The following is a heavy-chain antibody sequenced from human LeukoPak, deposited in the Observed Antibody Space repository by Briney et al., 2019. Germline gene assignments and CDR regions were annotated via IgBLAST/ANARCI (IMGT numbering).Heavy chain of an antibody. Sequence: GGSLRLSCAASGFTFSNEMNWVRQAPGKGLEWVSYISSSSYIYYADSVKGRFTISRDNAKNSLYLQMNSLRAEDTAVYYCARSPRAYCGGDCYSVFDYWGQGTLVTVSS. J-gene: IGHJ4*02. CDR3: ARSPRAYCGGDCYSVFDY. V-gene: IGHV3-21*05. D-gene: IGHD2-21*02. CDR2: ISSSSYI. CDR1: GFTFSNE.